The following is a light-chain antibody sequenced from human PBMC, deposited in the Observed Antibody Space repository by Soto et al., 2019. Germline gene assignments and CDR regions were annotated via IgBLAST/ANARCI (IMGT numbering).Light chain of an antibody. J-gene: IGKJ4*01. Sequence: EIVLTQSPGTLSLSPGERATLSCRTSQSVSNNYLAWYQQKPGQAPRLLIYGASSRASGIPDRFSGGGSGTDFTLTISGLEPEDFAVYYCQRYGSSPLTFGGGTKVEIK. CDR2: GAS. V-gene: IGKV3-20*01. CDR3: QRYGSSPLT. CDR1: QSVSNNY.